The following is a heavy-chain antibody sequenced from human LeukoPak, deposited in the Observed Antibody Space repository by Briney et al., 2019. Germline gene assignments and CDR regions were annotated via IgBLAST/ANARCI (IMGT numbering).Heavy chain of an antibody. V-gene: IGHV1-69*04. Sequence: GASVKVSCKASGGTFSSYAISWVRQAPGQGLEWMGRIIPILGIANYAQKFQGRVTITADKSTSTAYMELSSLRSEDTAVYYCATAVGGSYGYFDYWGQGTLVTVSS. CDR1: GGTFSSYA. CDR3: ATAVGGSYGYFDY. J-gene: IGHJ4*02. CDR2: IIPILGIA. D-gene: IGHD1-26*01.